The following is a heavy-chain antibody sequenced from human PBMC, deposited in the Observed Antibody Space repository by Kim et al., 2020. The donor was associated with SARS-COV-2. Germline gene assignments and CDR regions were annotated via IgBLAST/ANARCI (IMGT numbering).Heavy chain of an antibody. D-gene: IGHD2-15*01. CDR1: GYTFTSYG. CDR2: ISAYNGNT. CDR3: AIYCSGGSCYFPLGY. Sequence: ASVKVSCKASGYTFTSYGISWVRQAPGQGLEWMGWISAYNGNTNYAQKLQGRVTMTTDTSTSTAYMELRSLRSDDTAVYYCAIYCSGGSCYFPLGYWGQGTLVTVSS. V-gene: IGHV1-18*04. J-gene: IGHJ4*02.